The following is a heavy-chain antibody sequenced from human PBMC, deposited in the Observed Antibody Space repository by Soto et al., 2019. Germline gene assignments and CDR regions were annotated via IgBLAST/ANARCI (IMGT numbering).Heavy chain of an antibody. D-gene: IGHD3-3*01. J-gene: IGHJ5*02. V-gene: IGHV2-5*02. CDR1: GFSLSTSGAA. CDR3: AHRATMTIFGLIIDTGSWFDP. CDR2: IYWDGDT. Sequence: QINLIESGPTLVKPTQTLTLTCTFSGFSLSTSGAAVGWVRQPPGRALEWLALIYWDGDTRYNASLGNRLTITKDPSMNQVVLTLTNVDPADTATYYCAHRATMTIFGLIIDTGSWFDPWGQGTRVIVSS.